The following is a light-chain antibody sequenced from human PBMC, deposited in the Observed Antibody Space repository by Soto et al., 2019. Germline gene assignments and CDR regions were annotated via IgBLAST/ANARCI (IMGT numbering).Light chain of an antibody. CDR2: AAS. V-gene: IGKV1-39*01. CDR3: QQSYSTRGT. CDR1: QSISSY. Sequence: DIQVTQAPSPLSASVGDRVTITCRASQSISSYLNWYQQKPGKAPKLLIYAASSLHSGVPSRFSGSGSGTDFSHTISSLHPEDFATYYCQQSYSTRGTFGQGTKV. J-gene: IGKJ1*01.